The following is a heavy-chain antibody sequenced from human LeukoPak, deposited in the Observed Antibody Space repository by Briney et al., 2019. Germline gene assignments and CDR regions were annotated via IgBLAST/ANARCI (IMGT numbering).Heavy chain of an antibody. J-gene: IGHJ4*02. D-gene: IGHD5-18*01. CDR1: GFTFSSYE. CDR2: ISYDGSNK. V-gene: IGHV3-30*18. Sequence: GGSLRLSCAASGFTFSSYEMNWVRQAPGKGLEWVAVISYDGSNKYYADSVKGRFTISRDNSKNTLYLQMNSLRDEDTAVYYCAKGGLRLWLFDSWGQGTLVTVSS. CDR3: AKGGLRLWLFDS.